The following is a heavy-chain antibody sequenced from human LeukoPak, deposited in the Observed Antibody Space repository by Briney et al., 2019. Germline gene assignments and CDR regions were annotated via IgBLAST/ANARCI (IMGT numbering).Heavy chain of an antibody. CDR2: IYYSGST. Sequence: PSETLSLTCTVSGGSISSYYWSWIRQPPGKGLEWIGYIYYSGSTNYNPSLKSRVTISVDTSKNQFSLKLSSVTAADTAVYYCARGIAAAGTGGYYFDYWGQGTLVTVSS. CDR3: ARGIAAAGTGGYYFDY. V-gene: IGHV4-59*08. J-gene: IGHJ4*02. CDR1: GGSISSYY. D-gene: IGHD6-13*01.